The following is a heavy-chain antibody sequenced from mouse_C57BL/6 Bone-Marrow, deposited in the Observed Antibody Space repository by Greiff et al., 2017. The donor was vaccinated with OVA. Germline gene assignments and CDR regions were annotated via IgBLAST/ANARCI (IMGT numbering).Heavy chain of an antibody. CDR3: ASTYYYGSSLYWYFDV. D-gene: IGHD1-1*01. CDR1: GYTFTSYW. Sequence: PGASVKMSCKASGYTFTSYWITWVKQRPGQGLEWIGAIYPGSGSTNYNEKFKSKATLTVDTSSSTAYMQLSSLTSEDSAVYYCASTYYYGSSLYWYFDVWGTGTTVTVSS. CDR2: IYPGSGST. J-gene: IGHJ1*03. V-gene: IGHV1-55*01.